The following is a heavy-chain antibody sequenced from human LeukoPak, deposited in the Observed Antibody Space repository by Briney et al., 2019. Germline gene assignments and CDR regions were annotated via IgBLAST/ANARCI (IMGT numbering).Heavy chain of an antibody. CDR1: GYIFTSYG. D-gene: IGHD5-24*01. Sequence: GASVKVSCKASGYIFTSYGINWVRQAPGQGLEWMGWISPYNGNTNYVQRVQGRVTMTTDTSTSTAYMELRSLRSDDTAVYYCARDGNGYFPAGIDNWFDPWGQGTLVTVSS. V-gene: IGHV1-18*01. CDR3: ARDGNGYFPAGIDNWFDP. J-gene: IGHJ5*02. CDR2: ISPYNGNT.